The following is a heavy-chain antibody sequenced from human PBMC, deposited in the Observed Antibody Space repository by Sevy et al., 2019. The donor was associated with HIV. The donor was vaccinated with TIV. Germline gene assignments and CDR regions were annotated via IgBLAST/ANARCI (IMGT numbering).Heavy chain of an antibody. Sequence: GGSLRLSCAASGFTPSSYGMHWVRQAPGKGLEWVAVIGYDGSNKYYADSVKGRFTISRDNSKNTLFLQMDDLRAEDTAVYYCARDPRMYGDYLLAYFDHWGQGTLVTVSS. J-gene: IGHJ4*02. CDR2: IGYDGSNK. CDR1: GFTPSSYG. D-gene: IGHD2-8*01. CDR3: ARDPRMYGDYLLAYFDH. V-gene: IGHV3-33*01.